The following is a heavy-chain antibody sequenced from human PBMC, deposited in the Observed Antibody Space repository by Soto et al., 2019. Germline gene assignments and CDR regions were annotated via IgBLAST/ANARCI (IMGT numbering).Heavy chain of an antibody. CDR3: ARDREYSSSWYSYYYYYGMDV. V-gene: IGHV3-48*02. CDR1: GFTFSSYS. J-gene: IGHJ6*02. CDR2: ISSSSSTI. Sequence: EVQLVESGGGLVQPGGSLRLSCAASGFTFSSYSMNWVRQAPGKGLEWVSYISSSSSTIYYADSVKGRFTISRDNAKNSLYLQMNSLRDEDTAAYYCARDREYSSSWYSYYYYYGMDVWGQGTTVTVSS. D-gene: IGHD6-13*01.